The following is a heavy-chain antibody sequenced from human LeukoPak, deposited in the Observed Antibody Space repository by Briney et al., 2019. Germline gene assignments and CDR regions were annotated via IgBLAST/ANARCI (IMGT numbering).Heavy chain of an antibody. J-gene: IGHJ4*02. CDR2: ISYDGSNK. V-gene: IGHV3-30-3*01. D-gene: IGHD1-26*01. Sequence: PGRSLRLSCAASGFTFSSYAMHWVRRAPGKGLEWVAVISYDGSNKYYADSVKGRFTISRDNSKNTLYLQMNSLRAEDTAVYYCARDPGGSHFDYWGQGTLVTVSS. CDR3: ARDPGGSHFDY. CDR1: GFTFSSYA.